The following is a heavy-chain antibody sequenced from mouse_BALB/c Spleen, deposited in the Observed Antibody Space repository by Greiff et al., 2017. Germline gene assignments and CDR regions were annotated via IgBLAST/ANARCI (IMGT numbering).Heavy chain of an antibody. D-gene: IGHD1-1*01. CDR1: GFNIKDTY. J-gene: IGHJ4*01. V-gene: IGHV14-3*02. Sequence: EVKLVESGAELVKPGASVKLSCTASGFNIKDTYMHWVKQRPEQGLEWIGRIDPANGNTKYDPKFQGKATITADTSSNTAYLQLSSLTSEDTAVYYCARGSSYVAMDYWGQGTSVTVSS. CDR2: IDPANGNT. CDR3: ARGSSYVAMDY.